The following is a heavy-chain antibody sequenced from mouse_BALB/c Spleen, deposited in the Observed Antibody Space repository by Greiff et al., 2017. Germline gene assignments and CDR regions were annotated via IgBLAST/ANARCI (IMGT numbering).Heavy chain of an antibody. D-gene: IGHD2-10*02. Sequence: DVMLVESGGGLVQPGGSRKLSCAASGFTFSDYGMAWVRQAPGKGPEWVAFISNLAYSIYYADTVTGRFTISRENAKNTLYLEMSSLRSEDTAMYYCAREGGYGNSYYFDYWGQGTTLTVSS. CDR1: GFTFSDYG. CDR2: ISNLAYSI. CDR3: AREGGYGNSYYFDY. V-gene: IGHV5-15*02. J-gene: IGHJ2*01.